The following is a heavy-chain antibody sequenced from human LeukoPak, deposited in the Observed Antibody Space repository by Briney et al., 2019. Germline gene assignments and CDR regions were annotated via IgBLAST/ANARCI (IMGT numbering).Heavy chain of an antibody. V-gene: IGHV4-59*12. CDR1: GGSISSSY. J-gene: IGHJ4*02. CDR2: IYHSGNT. Sequence: SETLSLTCTVSGGSISSSYWSWIRQPPGKGLEWIAYIYHSGNTNYNPSLKSRVTISVDTSKNQFSLKLSSVTAADTAVYYCARGSTLIRGFDYWGQGTLVTVSS. CDR3: ARGSTLIRGFDY. D-gene: IGHD3-10*01.